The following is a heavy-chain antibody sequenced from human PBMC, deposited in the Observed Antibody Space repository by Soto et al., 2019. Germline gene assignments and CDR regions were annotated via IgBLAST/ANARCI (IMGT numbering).Heavy chain of an antibody. J-gene: IGHJ4*02. D-gene: IGHD6-25*01. V-gene: IGHV3-9*01. CDR2: ITWNSGRF. CDR1: GFTFDGYA. Sequence: EVQLIESGGGRVQPGKSLRLACSVAGFTFDGYAMHWVRQVPGRGLEWVSGITWNSGRFAYAHSVQGRFTISRDNAKNSLYLQMNDLRLEDTALYYCVKDRGQSAVSRAYDFWGPGTLVTVSS. CDR3: VKDRGQSAVSRAYDF.